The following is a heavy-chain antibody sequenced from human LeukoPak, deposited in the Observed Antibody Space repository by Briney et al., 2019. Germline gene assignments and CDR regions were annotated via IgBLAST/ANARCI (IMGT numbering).Heavy chain of an antibody. CDR1: GFTFSSYA. CDR2: ISGSGGST. V-gene: IGHV3-23*01. D-gene: IGHD6-13*01. CDR3: AKGSGSWPRTFDY. J-gene: IGHJ4*02. Sequence: GGSLTLSCAASGFTFSSYAMSWVRQAPGKGLEWVSAISGSGGSTYYADSVKGRFTISRDNSKNTLYLQMNSLRAEDTAVYYCAKGSGSWPRTFDYWGQGTLVTVSS.